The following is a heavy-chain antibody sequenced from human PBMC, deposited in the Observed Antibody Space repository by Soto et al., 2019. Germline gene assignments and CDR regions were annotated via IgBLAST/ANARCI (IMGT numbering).Heavy chain of an antibody. J-gene: IGHJ4*02. D-gene: IGHD4-17*01. CDR1: GSSISPYY. Sequence: PSETLSLTCTVSGSSISPYYWSWIRQPPGKGLGWIGYIYYSGSTNYNPSLKSRVTISVDTSKNQFSLKLSSVTAADTAVYYCARVNYGDYADYWGQGTLVTVSS. V-gene: IGHV4-59*01. CDR3: ARVNYGDYADY. CDR2: IYYSGST.